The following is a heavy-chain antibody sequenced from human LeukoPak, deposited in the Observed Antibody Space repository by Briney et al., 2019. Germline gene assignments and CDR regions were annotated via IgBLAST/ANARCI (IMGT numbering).Heavy chain of an antibody. Sequence: SETLSLTCTVSGGSISSGSYYWGWIRQPPGKGLEWIGSIYYSGSTYYNPSLKSRVTISVDTSKNQFSLKLSSVTAADTAVYYCARERIAAAGTDWFDPWGQGTLVTVSS. J-gene: IGHJ5*02. D-gene: IGHD6-13*01. V-gene: IGHV4-39*02. CDR2: IYYSGST. CDR3: ARERIAAAGTDWFDP. CDR1: GGSISSGSYY.